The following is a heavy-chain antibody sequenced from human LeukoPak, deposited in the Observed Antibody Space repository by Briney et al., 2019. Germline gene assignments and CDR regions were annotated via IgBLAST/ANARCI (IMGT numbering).Heavy chain of an antibody. V-gene: IGHV4-34*01. CDR1: GGSFSGYY. CDR3: ASHCSGDSCYLNWVDP. D-gene: IGHD2-15*01. CDR2: IHHDGGT. J-gene: IGHJ5*02. Sequence: PSETLSLTCAVYGGSFSGYYWSWIRQPPGKGLEWIGQIHHDGGTNYNPSLRGRVTILIDTSKNQFSLRLSSVTAADTATYYWASHCSGDSCYLNWVDPWGQGTLVTVSS.